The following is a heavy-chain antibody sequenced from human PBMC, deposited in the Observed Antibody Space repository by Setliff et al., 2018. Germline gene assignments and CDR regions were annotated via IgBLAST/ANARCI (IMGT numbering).Heavy chain of an antibody. CDR2: IYYSGST. Sequence: SETLSLTCTVSGGSISSSSYYWGWIRQPPGKGLEWIGSIYYSGSTYYNPSLKSRVTISVDTSKNQFSLKLSSVTAADTAVYYCARQDGRGGFVSYYYYGMDVWGQGTTVTVS. V-gene: IGHV4-39*01. CDR3: ARQDGRGGFVSYYYYGMDV. CDR1: GGSISSSSYY. D-gene: IGHD3-16*01. J-gene: IGHJ6*02.